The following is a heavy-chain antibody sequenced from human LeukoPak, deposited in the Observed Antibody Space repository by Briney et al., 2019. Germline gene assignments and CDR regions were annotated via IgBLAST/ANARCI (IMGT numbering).Heavy chain of an antibody. Sequence: PGGSLRLSCAASGFTFSDYYMSWIRQAPGKGLEWVSYISSSGSTIYYADSVKGRFTISRDNAKNSLYLQMNSLRAEDTAVYYCARDGGYGDQIYYYYGMDVWGQGTTVTVSS. D-gene: IGHD4-17*01. CDR1: GFTFSDYY. CDR3: ARDGGYGDQIYYYYGMDV. CDR2: ISSSGSTI. V-gene: IGHV3-11*01. J-gene: IGHJ6*02.